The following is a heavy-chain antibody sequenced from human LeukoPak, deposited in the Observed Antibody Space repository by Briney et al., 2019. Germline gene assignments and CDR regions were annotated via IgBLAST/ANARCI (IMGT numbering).Heavy chain of an antibody. V-gene: IGHV4-39*01. CDR3: ARVGYGDFDY. CDR1: GGSISSSSYY. Sequence: SETLPLTCTVSGGSISSSSYYWGWIRQPPGKGLEWIGNLYYSGSTYYNPSLKSRVTISVDTSKNQFSLKLSSVTAADTAVYYCARVGYGDFDYWGQGTLVTASS. D-gene: IGHD4-17*01. CDR2: LYYSGST. J-gene: IGHJ4*02.